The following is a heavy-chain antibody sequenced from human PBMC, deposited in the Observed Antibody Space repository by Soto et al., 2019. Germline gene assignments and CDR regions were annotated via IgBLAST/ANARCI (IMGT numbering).Heavy chain of an antibody. CDR3: AGLDTAMVKTAGY. CDR2: IKQDGSEQ. V-gene: IGHV3-7*01. J-gene: IGHJ4*02. CDR1: GFTFSSFW. D-gene: IGHD5-18*01. Sequence: GGSLRLSCAASGFTFSSFWMSWVRQAPGKGLEWLANIKQDGSEQYYVDSVKGRFTISRDNAKSSLYLQMNSLRAEDTALYYCAGLDTAMVKTAGYWGQGTLVTVSS.